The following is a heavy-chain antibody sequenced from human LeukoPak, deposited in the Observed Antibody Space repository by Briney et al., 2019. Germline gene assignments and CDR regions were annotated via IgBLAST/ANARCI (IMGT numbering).Heavy chain of an antibody. D-gene: IGHD6-13*01. V-gene: IGHV3-53*01. J-gene: IGHJ4*02. Sequence: GGSLRLSCAASGFTVSSNYMSSVRQAPGKGLEWVSVIYSGGSTYYADSVKGRFTISRDNSKNTLYLQMNSLRAEDTAVYYCAREAAAGTIFDYWGQGTLVTVSS. CDR1: GFTVSSNY. CDR3: AREAAAGTIFDY. CDR2: IYSGGST.